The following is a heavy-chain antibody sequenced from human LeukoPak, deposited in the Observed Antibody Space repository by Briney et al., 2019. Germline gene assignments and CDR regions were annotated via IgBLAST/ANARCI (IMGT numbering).Heavy chain of an antibody. J-gene: IGHJ4*02. CDR3: AREEPLDYDFWSGIAS. V-gene: IGHV4-59*01. CDR2: IYYSGST. D-gene: IGHD3-3*01. CDR1: GGSISSYY. Sequence: SETLSLTCTVSGGSISSYYWSWIRQPPGKGLEWIGYIYYSGSTNYNPSLKSRVTISVDTSKNQFSLKLSSVTAADTAVYYCAREEPLDYDFWSGIASWGQGTLVTVSS.